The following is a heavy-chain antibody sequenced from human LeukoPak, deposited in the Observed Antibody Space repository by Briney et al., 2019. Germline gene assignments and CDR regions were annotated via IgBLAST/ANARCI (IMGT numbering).Heavy chain of an antibody. J-gene: IGHJ4*02. D-gene: IGHD1-26*01. CDR2: ISSNGGST. Sequence: GGSLRLSCAASGFTFSSYAMHWVRQAPGKGLEYVSVISSNGGSTYYANSVKGRFSISRDNSKNTLYLQMGSLRAEDMAVYYCARGLGGSHGSDYWGQGTLVTVPS. CDR1: GFTFSSYA. CDR3: ARGLGGSHGSDY. V-gene: IGHV3-64*01.